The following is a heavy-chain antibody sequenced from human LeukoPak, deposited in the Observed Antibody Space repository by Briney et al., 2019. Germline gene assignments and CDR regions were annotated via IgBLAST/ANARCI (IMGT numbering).Heavy chain of an antibody. V-gene: IGHV1-18*01. CDR3: ASYDSSGYSRYYFDY. CDR2: ISAYNGNT. D-gene: IGHD3-22*01. Sequence: GASVKVSCKASGYTFTSYGISWVRQAPGQGLKWMGWISAYNGNTNYAQKLQGRVTMTTDTSTSTAYMELRSLRSDDTAVYYCASYDSSGYSRYYFDYWGQGTLVTVSS. CDR1: GYTFTSYG. J-gene: IGHJ4*02.